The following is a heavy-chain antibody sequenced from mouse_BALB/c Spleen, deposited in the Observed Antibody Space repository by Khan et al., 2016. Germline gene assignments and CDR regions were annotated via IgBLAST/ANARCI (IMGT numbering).Heavy chain of an antibody. J-gene: IGHJ3*01. Sequence: QVQLKQSGAELVKPGASVKMSCKTSGYTFTSYNMHWVKQTPGQGLEWIGAIYPGNGDTSYNQKFKGKATLTADKSYSTVFMQLSSLTSEDSAVYYCARASYYYGSSFSRFGHWGQGTLVTVSA. D-gene: IGHD1-1*01. CDR1: GYTFTSYN. CDR2: IYPGNGDT. V-gene: IGHV1-12*01. CDR3: ARASYYYGSSFSRFGH.